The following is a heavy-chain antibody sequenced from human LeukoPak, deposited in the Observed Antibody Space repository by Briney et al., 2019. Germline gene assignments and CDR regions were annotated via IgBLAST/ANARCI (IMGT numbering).Heavy chain of an antibody. J-gene: IGHJ4*02. D-gene: IGHD2-15*01. Sequence: PGGSLRLSCAASGFTFSNHAMSWVRQAPGKGLQWVSVISGSGRTTEYADSVKGRFTISRDNSKNTLSLQMNSLRVEDTAIYYCAKNVVVKRYFDYWGQGTLITVCS. CDR1: GFTFSNHA. CDR3: AKNVVVKRYFDY. CDR2: ISGSGRTT. V-gene: IGHV3-23*01.